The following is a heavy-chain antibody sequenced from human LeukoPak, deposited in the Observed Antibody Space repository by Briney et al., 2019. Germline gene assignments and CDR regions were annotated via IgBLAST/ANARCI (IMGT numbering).Heavy chain of an antibody. CDR1: GGSFSGYY. J-gene: IGHJ5*02. V-gene: IGHV4-34*01. D-gene: IGHD2-2*01. CDR2: INHSGST. Sequence: SETLSLTCAVYGGSFSGYYWSWIRQPPGKGLEWIGEINHSGSTNYNPSLKSRVTISVDTSKNQFSLKLSSVTAADTAVYYCARGDIVVLPAASAAGGWFDPWGQGTPVAVSS. CDR3: ARGDIVVLPAASAAGGWFDP.